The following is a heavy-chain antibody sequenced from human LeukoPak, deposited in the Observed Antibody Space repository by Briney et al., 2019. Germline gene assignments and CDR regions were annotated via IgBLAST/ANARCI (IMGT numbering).Heavy chain of an antibody. V-gene: IGHV3-74*01. Sequence: GRSLRLSCAASGFTFSSYWMHWVRQAPGKGLVWVSRINTDGRSASYGDSVQGRFVVTRDNAKNTLYLQMNSLRVEDTAVYFCARDVWGDRDGFFDNWGQGTLVTVSS. J-gene: IGHJ4*02. CDR2: INTDGRSA. CDR1: GFTFSSYW. D-gene: IGHD5-24*01. CDR3: ARDVWGDRDGFFDN.